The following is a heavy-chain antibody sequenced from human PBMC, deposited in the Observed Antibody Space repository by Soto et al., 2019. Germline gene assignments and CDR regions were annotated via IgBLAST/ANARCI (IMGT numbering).Heavy chain of an antibody. CDR3: ARKPQWHWAFDI. CDR1: GFTFSSYD. Sequence: EVQLVESGGGLVQPGGSLRLSCAASGFTFSSYDMHWVRQATGKGLEWVSAIGTAGDTYYPGSVKGRFTISRENAKNSLYLQMNSLRAGDTAVYYFARKPQWHWAFDIWGQGTMVTVSS. J-gene: IGHJ3*02. D-gene: IGHD6-19*01. CDR2: IGTAGDT. V-gene: IGHV3-13*04.